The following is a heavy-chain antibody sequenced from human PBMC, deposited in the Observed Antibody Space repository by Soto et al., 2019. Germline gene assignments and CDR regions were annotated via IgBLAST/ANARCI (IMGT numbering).Heavy chain of an antibody. CDR3: AKRSSGFYNYFDY. J-gene: IGHJ4*02. CDR2: IHPADSDT. CDR1: GYSFTSYW. D-gene: IGHD3-22*01. Sequence: GESLKISCSTSGYSFTSYWIGWVRQMPGKGLEWMGIIHPADSDTRYSPSFQGQVTISADKSISTAYLQWSSPKASDTAVYYCAKRSSGFYNYFDYWARGTLVTVSS. V-gene: IGHV5-51*01.